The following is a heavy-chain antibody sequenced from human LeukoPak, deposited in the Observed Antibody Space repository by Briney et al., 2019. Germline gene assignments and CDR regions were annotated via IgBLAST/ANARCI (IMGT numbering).Heavy chain of an antibody. Sequence: PGGSLRLSCAASDFTVSSYYMSWVRQAPGKGLGWVSLIYSAGSTYYADSVKGRFTISRDNSKNTLYLQMNSLRTEDTAVYYCAREGGDSSGYLDYWGQGTLVTVSS. CDR1: DFTVSSYY. CDR3: AREGGDSSGYLDY. J-gene: IGHJ4*02. CDR2: IYSAGST. D-gene: IGHD3-22*01. V-gene: IGHV3-53*01.